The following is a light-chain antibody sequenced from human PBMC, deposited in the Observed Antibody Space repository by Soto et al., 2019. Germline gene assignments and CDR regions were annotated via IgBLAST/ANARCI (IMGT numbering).Light chain of an antibody. CDR1: QSVSGN. V-gene: IGKV3-15*01. J-gene: IGKJ1*01. Sequence: EIVMTQSPATLSVSPGERATLSCRAIQSVSGNLALYQQKPGQAPRLLIYGASTRATGIPARFSGSGSGTEFTLTISSLQSEDFAVYYCQQYNNWPRTFGQGTKVDIK. CDR3: QQYNNWPRT. CDR2: GAS.